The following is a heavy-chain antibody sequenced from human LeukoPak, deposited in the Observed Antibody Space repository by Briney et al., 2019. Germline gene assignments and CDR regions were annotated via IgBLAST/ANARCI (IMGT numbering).Heavy chain of an antibody. V-gene: IGHV3-30-3*01. CDR3: AREGQRLRVDY. J-gene: IGHJ4*02. CDR2: ISYDGSNK. CDR1: GFTFSSYA. Sequence: GGSLRLSCAASGFTFSSYAMHWVRQAPGKGLEWVAVISYDGSNKYYADSVKGRFTISRDNSKNTLFLQLSSLRTEDTAVYYCAREGQRLRVDYWGQGTLVTVSS. D-gene: IGHD4-17*01.